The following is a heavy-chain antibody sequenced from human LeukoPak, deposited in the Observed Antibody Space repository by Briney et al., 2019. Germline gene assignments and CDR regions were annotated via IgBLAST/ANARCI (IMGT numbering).Heavy chain of an antibody. J-gene: IGHJ4*02. CDR1: GGSISSYY. CDR3: ARAPPYSSSWYGAFDY. D-gene: IGHD6-13*01. Sequence: PSETLSLTCTVSGGSISSYYWSWIRQPAGKGLEWIGRIYTSGSTNYNPSLKSRVTMSVDTSKNQFSLKLSSVTAADTAVYYCARAPPYSSSWYGAFDYWGQGTLVTVSS. V-gene: IGHV4-4*07. CDR2: IYTSGST.